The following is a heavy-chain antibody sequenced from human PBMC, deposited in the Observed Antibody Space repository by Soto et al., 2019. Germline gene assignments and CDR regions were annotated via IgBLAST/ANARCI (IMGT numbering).Heavy chain of an antibody. CDR2: ISYDGSDK. D-gene: IGHD6-13*01. V-gene: IGHV3-30*03. CDR3: GAGQYFSDY. Sequence: QVQLVESGGGVVQPGRSLRLSCAASGFTFSSYGMHCVRQAPGKGLEWVALISYDGSDKYYADSVKGRFTISRDNSKNTLYLQMNSLIVEDTAVYYCGAGQYFSDYWGQGTLVPVSS. CDR1: GFTFSSYG. J-gene: IGHJ4*02.